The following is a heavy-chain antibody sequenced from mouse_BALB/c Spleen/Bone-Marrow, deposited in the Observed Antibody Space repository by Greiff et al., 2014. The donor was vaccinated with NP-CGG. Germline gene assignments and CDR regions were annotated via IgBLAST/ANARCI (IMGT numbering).Heavy chain of an antibody. J-gene: IGHJ3*01. CDR2: INPSNGGT. CDR1: GYTFTSYY. V-gene: IGHV1S81*02. Sequence: LVESGAELVKPGASVKLSCKASGYTFTSYYMYWVKQRPGQGLEWIGGINPSNGGTNFNEKFKSKATLTVDKSSSTAYMQLSSLTSEDSAVFYCTRGLRAWFAYWGQGTLVPVSA. CDR3: TRGLRAWFAY. D-gene: IGHD3-1*01.